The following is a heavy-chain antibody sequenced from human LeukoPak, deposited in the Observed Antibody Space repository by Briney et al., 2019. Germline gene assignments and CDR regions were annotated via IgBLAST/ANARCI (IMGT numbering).Heavy chain of an antibody. Sequence: GGTLRLSCAASGFTFSSYGMSWVRQAPGKGLEWVSAISDSGGRTFYADSVKGRFTISRDNSKNTLYLQMNSLRAEDTAVYYCARETNLFDYWGQGTLVTVSS. CDR2: ISDSGGRT. V-gene: IGHV3-23*01. CDR1: GFTFSSYG. J-gene: IGHJ4*02. CDR3: ARETNLFDY. D-gene: IGHD1-7*01.